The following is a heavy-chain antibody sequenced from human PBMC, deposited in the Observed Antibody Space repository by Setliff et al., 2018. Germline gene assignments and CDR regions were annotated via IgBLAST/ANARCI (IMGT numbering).Heavy chain of an antibody. J-gene: IGHJ4*02. D-gene: IGHD6-19*01. CDR2: IYYSGST. Sequence: SETLSLTCTVSGGSISSSSYYWGWIRQPPGKGLEWTGSIYYSGSTYYNPSLKSRVTISVDTSKNQFSLKLSSVTAADTAVYYCARFSGSGWSYFDYWGQGTLVTVSS. CDR3: ARFSGSGWSYFDY. V-gene: IGHV4-39*01. CDR1: GGSISSSSYY.